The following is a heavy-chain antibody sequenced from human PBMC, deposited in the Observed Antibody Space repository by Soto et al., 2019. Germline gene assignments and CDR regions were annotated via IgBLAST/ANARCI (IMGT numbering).Heavy chain of an antibody. CDR3: ARGRRSSSFKWFDP. CDR2: INHSGST. J-gene: IGHJ5*02. CDR1: GGSFSGYY. D-gene: IGHD6-6*01. Sequence: PSETLSLTCAVYGGSFSGYYWSWIRQPPGKGLEWIGEINHSGSTNYNTSLKSRVTISVDTSKNQFSLKLSSVTAADTAVYYCARGRRSSSFKWFDPWGQGTLVTVSS. V-gene: IGHV4-34*01.